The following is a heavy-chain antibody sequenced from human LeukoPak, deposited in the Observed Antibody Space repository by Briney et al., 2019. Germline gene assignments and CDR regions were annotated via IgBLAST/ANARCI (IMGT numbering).Heavy chain of an antibody. CDR3: AKGEDNDSSSFRYYYYYYYMDV. Sequence: PGGSLRLSCAASGFTFSSYGMSWVRQAPGKGLEWVSAISGSGGSTYYADSVKGRFTISRDNSKNTLYLQMNSLRAEDTAVYYCAKGEDNDSSSFRYYYYYYYMDVWGKGTTVTVSS. CDR2: ISGSGGST. D-gene: IGHD6-6*01. V-gene: IGHV3-23*01. J-gene: IGHJ6*03. CDR1: GFTFSSYG.